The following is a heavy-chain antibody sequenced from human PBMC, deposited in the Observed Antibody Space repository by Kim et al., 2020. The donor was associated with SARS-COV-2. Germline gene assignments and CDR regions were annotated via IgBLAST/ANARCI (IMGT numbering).Heavy chain of an antibody. Sequence: SETLSLTCAVYGGSFSGYYWSWIRQPPGKGLEWIGEINHSGSTNYNPSLKSRVTISVDTSKNQFSLKLSSVTAADTAVYYCARVRWDHKHGMDVWGQGTTVTVSS. D-gene: IGHD1-26*01. V-gene: IGHV4-34*01. J-gene: IGHJ6*02. CDR3: ARVRWDHKHGMDV. CDR2: INHSGST. CDR1: GGSFSGYY.